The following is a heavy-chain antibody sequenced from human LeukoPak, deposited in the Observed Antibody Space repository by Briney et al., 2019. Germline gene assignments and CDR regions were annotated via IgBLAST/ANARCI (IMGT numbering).Heavy chain of an antibody. CDR2: ISAYNGNT. CDR3: ARGYCGSTSCFNFDY. Sequence: GASVKVSCKASGYTFTTHGINWVRQAPGQGLEWMGWISAYNGNTNYAQKLQGRVTMTTDTSTSTAYMELRSLRSDDTAVYYCARGYCGSTSCFNFDYWGQGTLVTVSS. J-gene: IGHJ4*02. V-gene: IGHV1-18*01. D-gene: IGHD2-2*01. CDR1: GYTFTTHG.